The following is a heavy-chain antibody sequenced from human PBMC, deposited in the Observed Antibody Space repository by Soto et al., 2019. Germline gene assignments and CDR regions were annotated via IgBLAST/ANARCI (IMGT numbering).Heavy chain of an antibody. Sequence: GGSLRLSCAASGFTVSSNYMSWVRQAPGKGLEWVSVIYSGGSTNYAESVKGRFTISRNNSKNTLYLQMNSLRAEDTAVYYCARDRAMSYGSGSYYFDYWGQGTLVTVSS. CDR2: IYSGGST. CDR1: GFTVSSNY. CDR3: ARDRAMSYGSGSYYFDY. J-gene: IGHJ4*02. D-gene: IGHD3-10*01. V-gene: IGHV3-53*04.